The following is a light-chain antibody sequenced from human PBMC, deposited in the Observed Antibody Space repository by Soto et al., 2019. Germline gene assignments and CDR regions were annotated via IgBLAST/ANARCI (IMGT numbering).Light chain of an antibody. Sequence: EIVLTQSPVTLSLSPGEGATPSCRRVQSIGSNSIAWYQKKPGQATRLLIYGASKRATGIPDRFSGSGSGAEFTLTISRLEPEDFASYYCQQHDTSLTWTFGQGTKVDIK. V-gene: IGKV3-20*01. J-gene: IGKJ1*01. CDR1: QSIGSNS. CDR2: GAS. CDR3: QQHDTSLTWT.